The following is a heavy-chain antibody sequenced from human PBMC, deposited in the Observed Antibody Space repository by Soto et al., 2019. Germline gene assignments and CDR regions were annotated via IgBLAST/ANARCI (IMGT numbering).Heavy chain of an antibody. Sequence: GGSLRLSCAASGFIFRDAWISWVRQALGKGLEWIGRVKSKSEGGTTDYAALVKGRFTVSRDDSINTVSLQMDSLKMEDTAVYFCVAGSPFEYWGQGTLVTVSS. CDR1: GFIFRDAW. CDR2: VKSKSEGGTT. D-gene: IGHD2-21*01. J-gene: IGHJ4*02. V-gene: IGHV3-15*05. CDR3: VAGSPFEY.